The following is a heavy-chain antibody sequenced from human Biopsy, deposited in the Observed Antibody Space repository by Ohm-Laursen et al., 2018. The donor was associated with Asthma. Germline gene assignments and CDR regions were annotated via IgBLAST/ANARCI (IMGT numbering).Heavy chain of an antibody. V-gene: IGHV4-39*02. J-gene: IGHJ2*01. Sequence: TLSLTCIVSGDAMSTSGSYWGWIRQSPGKGLEWIGSIYYSGRTYYNPSLKSRVTITADTSKNHFSLKVTSVTAADTAVYYCARAVSSSSYWYFDLWGRGDLVTVSS. CDR1: GDAMSTSGSY. D-gene: IGHD6-6*01. CDR2: IYYSGRT. CDR3: ARAVSSSSYWYFDL.